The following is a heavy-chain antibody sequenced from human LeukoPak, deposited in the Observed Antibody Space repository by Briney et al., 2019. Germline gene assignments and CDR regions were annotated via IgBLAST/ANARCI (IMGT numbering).Heavy chain of an antibody. CDR2: IHRSGSP. Sequence: SETLSLTCTVSLDSTTSNFWSWVRQPPGKGLEWIGEIHRSGSPNYNPSLQSRVTISIDRSRNQIVLELSSVTAADTAVYYCAREILGGFNPGAYWGQGTLVTVST. J-gene: IGHJ4*02. CDR1: LDSTTSNF. D-gene: IGHD1-14*01. V-gene: IGHV4-4*02. CDR3: AREILGGFNPGAY.